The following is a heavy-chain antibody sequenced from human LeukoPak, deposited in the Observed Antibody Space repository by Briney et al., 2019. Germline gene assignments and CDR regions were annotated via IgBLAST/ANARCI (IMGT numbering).Heavy chain of an antibody. V-gene: IGHV6-1*01. CDR1: GDRVSSIDTV. Sequence: SQTLSLTCGISGDRVSSIDTVWNWIRQSPSKGLEWLGRTYYGSKWYYDYAGSVKSRITINPDISKNQVSLHFNSMTPDDTAIYYCARSTRAIISSTGWGAMDVWGQGTTVIVSS. J-gene: IGHJ6*02. CDR3: ARSTRAIISSTGWGAMDV. D-gene: IGHD3-10*01. CDR2: TYYGSKWYY.